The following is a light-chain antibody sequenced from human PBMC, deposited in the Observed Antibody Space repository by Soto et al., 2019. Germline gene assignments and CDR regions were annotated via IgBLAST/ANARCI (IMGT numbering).Light chain of an antibody. CDR1: QSVSNN. Sequence: EIVMTQSPATLSVSPGQRATLSCRASQSVSNNLAWYQQKPGQAPSLLIYGASTRATGIPARFSGSGSGTDFTLTISRLQSEDFAIYYCQHYNNWPPWTFGQGTKVEIK. CDR3: QHYNNWPPWT. CDR2: GAS. J-gene: IGKJ1*01. V-gene: IGKV3-15*01.